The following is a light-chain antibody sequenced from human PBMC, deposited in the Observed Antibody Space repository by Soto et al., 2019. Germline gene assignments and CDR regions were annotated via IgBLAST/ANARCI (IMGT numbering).Light chain of an antibody. V-gene: IGKV3D-15*01. J-gene: IGKJ5*01. CDR1: QSAGNF. CDR3: QQLNYWPRIT. Sequence: EIVMTQSPATLSVSPGETASLSCRASQSAGNFLAWYQQKPGQAPRLLIYYISTRATGIPARFSGSGSGTEFTLTISSLQSEDFAVYYCQQLNYWPRITFGQGTRLEI. CDR2: YIS.